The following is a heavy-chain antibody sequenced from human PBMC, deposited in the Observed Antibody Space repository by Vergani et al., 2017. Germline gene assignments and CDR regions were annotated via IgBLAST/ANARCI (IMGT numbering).Heavy chain of an antibody. CDR3: ARHRGSGGFFPSSYFYGMDL. CDR1: DSSIMTNPY. V-gene: IGHV4-38-2*01. D-gene: IGHD3-10*01. J-gene: IGHJ6*02. CDR2: IHHSGDT. Sequence: QVQLQESGPGLVKPSETLTLTCDVSDSSIMTNPYWGWFRQSPGKGLEWIGCIHHSGDTHYNSSLKSRVSISIVSSSKFSLSLTSVTAADTAIYYCARHRGSGGFFPSSYFYGMDLWGHGTPVPVSS.